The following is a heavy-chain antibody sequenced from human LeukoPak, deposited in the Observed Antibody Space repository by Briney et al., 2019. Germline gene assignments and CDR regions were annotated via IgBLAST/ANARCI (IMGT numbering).Heavy chain of an antibody. Sequence: GGSLRLSCAASGFTFSTYGMQWVRQAPGKGLEWVGVISYDGKVKYYGDSVKGRFTISRDNSKNMLYLQMNSLGTEDTAVYYCVKETTQHTSGWYFWHWGQGNLVTVSS. CDR2: ISYDGKVK. CDR1: GFTFSTYG. J-gene: IGHJ4*02. V-gene: IGHV3-30*18. CDR3: VKETTQHTSGWYFWH. D-gene: IGHD6-19*01.